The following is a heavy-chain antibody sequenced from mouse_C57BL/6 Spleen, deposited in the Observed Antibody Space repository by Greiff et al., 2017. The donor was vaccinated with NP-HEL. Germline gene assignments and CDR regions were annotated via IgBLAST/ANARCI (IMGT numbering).Heavy chain of an antibody. J-gene: IGHJ2*01. Sequence: VQLQQPGAELVKPGASVKLSCKASGYTFTSYWMHWVKQRPGQGLEWIGMIHPNSGSTNYNEKFKSKATLTVDKSSSTAYMQLSSLTSEDSAVYYGERSPYYYGSSPDYGGQGTTPTFS. V-gene: IGHV1-64*01. CDR3: ERSPYYYGSSPDY. CDR1: GYTFTSYW. CDR2: IHPNSGST. D-gene: IGHD1-1*01.